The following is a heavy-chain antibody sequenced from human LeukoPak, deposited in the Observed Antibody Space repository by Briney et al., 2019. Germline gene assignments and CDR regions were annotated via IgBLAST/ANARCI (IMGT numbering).Heavy chain of an antibody. CDR3: ARQTAMGRSGDY. CDR2: IDPSDSET. Sequence: GESLKISCKASGYSFTSYWIGWVRHMPGKGLEWMGIIDPSDSETRYTPSFQGQVTISVDKSLTTAYLQWDSLKASDIAMYYCARQTAMGRSGDYWGQGTLVTVSS. V-gene: IGHV5-51*01. CDR1: GYSFTSYW. D-gene: IGHD7-27*01. J-gene: IGHJ4*02.